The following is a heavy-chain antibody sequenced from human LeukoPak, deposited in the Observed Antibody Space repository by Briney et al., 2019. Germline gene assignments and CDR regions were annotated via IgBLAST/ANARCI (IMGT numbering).Heavy chain of an antibody. CDR3: AGENYYDSSGYSEGLNV. CDR1: GGSISNYY. V-gene: IGHV4-4*07. Sequence: SETLSLTCTVSGGSISNYYLTWIRQPAGKGLEWIGRMYMSGTTNYNPSLRSRVTMSIDTSKNQFSLRLSSVTAADTAIYYCAGENYYDSSGYSEGLNVWGRGTTVIVSS. D-gene: IGHD3-22*01. CDR2: MYMSGTT. J-gene: IGHJ6*02.